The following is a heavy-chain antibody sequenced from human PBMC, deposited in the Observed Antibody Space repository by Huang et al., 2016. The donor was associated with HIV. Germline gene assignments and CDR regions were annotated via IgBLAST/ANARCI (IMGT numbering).Heavy chain of an antibody. CDR2: MNGNASST. J-gene: IGHJ4*02. D-gene: IGHD3-3*01. CDR3: ARGGWYYDFWSGYYYFDY. CDR1: GFTFSSYW. V-gene: IGHV3-74*01. Sequence: EVQLVESGGGLVQPGGSLRLSCAASGFTFSSYWRNWVRQAPGKGLVLVSRMNGNASSTSYADSLKGRFTISRDNAKNTLYLQMNSLRAEDTVVYYCARGGWYYDFWSGYYYFDYWGQGTLVTVSS.